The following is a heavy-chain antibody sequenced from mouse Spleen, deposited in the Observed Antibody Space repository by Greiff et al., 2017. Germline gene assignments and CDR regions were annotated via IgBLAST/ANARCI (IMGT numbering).Heavy chain of an antibody. CDR1: GFTFSDYG. D-gene: IGHD2-1*01. V-gene: IGHV5-15*01. CDR2: ISNLAYSI. J-gene: IGHJ2*01. Sequence: EVMLVESGGGLVKPGGSLKLSCAASGFTFSDYGMAWVRQAPGKGPEWVAFISNLAYSIYYADTVTGRFTISRENAKNTLYLEMSSLRSEDTAMYYCARQKGHGNYFDYWGQGTTLTVSS. CDR3: ARQKGHGNYFDY.